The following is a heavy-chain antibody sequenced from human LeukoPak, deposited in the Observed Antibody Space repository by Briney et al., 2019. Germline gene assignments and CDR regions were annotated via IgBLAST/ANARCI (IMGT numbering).Heavy chain of an antibody. CDR3: ALILRISDFDY. V-gene: IGHV3-74*01. D-gene: IGHD3-3*01. J-gene: IGHJ4*02. CDR1: GFTFSDYW. CDR2: ISPDGSST. Sequence: GGSLRLSCAASGFTFSDYWVHWVRHAPGKGLVWVSRISPDGSSTSYADSVKGRFTISRDNAKNTLYLQMNSLRAEDTAVYYCALILRISDFDYWGQGTLVTVSS.